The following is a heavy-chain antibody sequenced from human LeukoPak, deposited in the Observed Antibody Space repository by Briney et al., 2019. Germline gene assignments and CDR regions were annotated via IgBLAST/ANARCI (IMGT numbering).Heavy chain of an antibody. CDR1: GFTFSHHW. Sequence: PGGSLRLSWAPSGFTFSHHWLTWVRQGPGKGPGWVANIYLDGSETNYMDSVKGRLTISRDNAKNSLYLQMNSLRAEDTAVYYCARGHYGMDVWGQGTTVTVS. CDR3: ARGHYGMDV. V-gene: IGHV3-7*04. CDR2: IYLDGSET. J-gene: IGHJ6*02.